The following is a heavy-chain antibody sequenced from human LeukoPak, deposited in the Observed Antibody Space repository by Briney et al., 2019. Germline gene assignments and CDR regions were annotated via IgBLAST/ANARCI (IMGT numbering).Heavy chain of an antibody. J-gene: IGHJ4*02. CDR2: INPSGGST. Sequence: ASVKVSCKASGYTFTSYYMHWVRQAPGQGLEWMGIINPSGGSTSYAQKFQGRVTMTRDMSTSTVYMELSSLRSEDTVVYYCARDLIINHYYDSSGLNYWGQGTLVTVSS. V-gene: IGHV1-46*01. CDR3: ARDLIINHYYDSSGLNY. CDR1: GYTFTSYY. D-gene: IGHD3-22*01.